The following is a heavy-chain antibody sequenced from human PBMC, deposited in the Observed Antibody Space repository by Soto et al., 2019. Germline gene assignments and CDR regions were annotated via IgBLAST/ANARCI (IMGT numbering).Heavy chain of an antibody. CDR1: GGPISSGYYY. CDR2: IYYSGST. V-gene: IGHV4-30-4*01. CDR3: ARVQYSNSFLHELRYYYYGMDV. J-gene: IGHJ6*02. Sequence: SETPALTCTVSGGPISSGYYYWSWIRQPPGKGLEWIGYIYYSGSTYYNPSLKSRVTISVDTSKNQFSLKLSSVTAADTAVYYCARVQYSNSFLHELRYYYYGMDVWGQGTTVTVSS. D-gene: IGHD4-4*01.